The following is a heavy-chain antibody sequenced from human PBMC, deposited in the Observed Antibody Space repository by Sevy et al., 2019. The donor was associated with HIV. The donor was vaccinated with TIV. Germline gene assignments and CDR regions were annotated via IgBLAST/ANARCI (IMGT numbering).Heavy chain of an antibody. CDR2: INPNNGDA. Sequence: ASVKVSCKASGYSFTGFYIHWMRQAPGQGLEWMGWINPNNGDAKYAQKYQGRVTMTRDTSATTTYMELTILRSDDTAMYYCVRGYFGSGSYRLLYWGQGAPVTVSS. CDR1: GYSFTGFY. J-gene: IGHJ4*02. D-gene: IGHD3-10*01. CDR3: VRGYFGSGSYRLLY. V-gene: IGHV1-2*02.